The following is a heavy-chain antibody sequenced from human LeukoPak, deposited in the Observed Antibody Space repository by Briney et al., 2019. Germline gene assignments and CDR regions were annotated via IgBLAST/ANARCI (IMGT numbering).Heavy chain of an antibody. Sequence: SETLSLTCTVSGGSISSYYWSWIRQSPGKGLEWIGWSFHRGSTSYNPSLKSRVAISVDTSKNHFSLTLSSVTAADTAFYYCARDRELGYWGQGTLVTVSS. CDR2: SFHRGST. CDR3: ARDRELGY. CDR1: GGSISSYY. D-gene: IGHD1-1*01. J-gene: IGHJ4*02. V-gene: IGHV4-59*01.